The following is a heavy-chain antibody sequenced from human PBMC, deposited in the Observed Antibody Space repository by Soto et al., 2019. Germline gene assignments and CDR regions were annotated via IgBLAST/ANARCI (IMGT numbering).Heavy chain of an antibody. D-gene: IGHD3-9*01. CDR3: AVEPLTILPATGFY. J-gene: IGHJ4*02. Sequence: GASVKVSCKASGFDFGKTAVQWVRQARGQRLEWIGWIVVRSGNTHYAEDFQDRVTITRDLSTTTAYMEVRSLRSDDTDVYYCAVEPLTILPATGFYWGKGTLGTVAS. CDR2: IVVRSGNT. CDR1: GFDFGKTA. V-gene: IGHV1-58*01.